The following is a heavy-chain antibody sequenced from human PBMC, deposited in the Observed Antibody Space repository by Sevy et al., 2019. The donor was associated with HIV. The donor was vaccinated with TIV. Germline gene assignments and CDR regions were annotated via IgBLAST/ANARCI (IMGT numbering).Heavy chain of an antibody. CDR1: RFSFSSYG. CDR3: AKDRPVFCSGGSCYGNWFDP. V-gene: IGHV3-33*06. CDR2: IWYDGSNK. D-gene: IGHD2-15*01. Sequence: GGSLRLSCAASRFSFSSYGMHWVRQAPGKGLEWVAVIWYDGSNKYYADSVKGRFTVSRDNSKNTLYLQMNSLRAEDTAVYYRAKDRPVFCSGGSCYGNWFDPWGQGTLVTVSS. J-gene: IGHJ5*02.